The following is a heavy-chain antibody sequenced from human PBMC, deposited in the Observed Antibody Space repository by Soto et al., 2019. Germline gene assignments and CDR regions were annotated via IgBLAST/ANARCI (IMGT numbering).Heavy chain of an antibody. CDR1: GGTFSSYA. CDR3: ARGYCSGGSCYPTTTYYFDY. J-gene: IGHJ4*02. D-gene: IGHD2-15*01. Sequence: SVKVSCKASGGTFSSYAISWVRQAPGQGLEWMGGIIPIFGTANYAQKFQGRVTITADESTSTAYMELSSLRSEDTAVYYCARGYCSGGSCYPTTTYYFDYWGRG. CDR2: IIPIFGTA. V-gene: IGHV1-69*13.